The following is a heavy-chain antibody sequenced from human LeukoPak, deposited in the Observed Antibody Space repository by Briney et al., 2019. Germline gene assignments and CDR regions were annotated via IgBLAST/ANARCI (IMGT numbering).Heavy chain of an antibody. CDR2: ISGSGSST. Sequence: GGSLRLSCIASGFTFSRYAMSWVRQAPGKGLEWVSAISGSGSSTYYADSVKGRFTISRDNAKNSLYLQMNSLRAEDTAVYYCARGGPFGAYWGQGTLVTVSS. CDR3: ARGGPFGAY. CDR1: GFTFSRYA. D-gene: IGHD2-21*01. J-gene: IGHJ4*02. V-gene: IGHV3-23*01.